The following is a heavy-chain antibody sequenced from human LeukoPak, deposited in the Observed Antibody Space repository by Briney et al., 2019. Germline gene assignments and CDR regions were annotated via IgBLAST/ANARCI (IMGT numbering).Heavy chain of an antibody. CDR1: GGSISSYY. CDR3: ARGAYQLSDGMDV. J-gene: IGHJ6*02. CDR2: IYYSGST. D-gene: IGHD2-2*01. V-gene: IGHV4-59*01. Sequence: SETLSLTCTVSGGSISSYYWSWIRQPPGKGLEWIGYIYYSGSTNYNPSLKSRVTISVDTPKNQFSLKLSSVTAADTAVYYCARGAYQLSDGMDVWGQGTTVTVSS.